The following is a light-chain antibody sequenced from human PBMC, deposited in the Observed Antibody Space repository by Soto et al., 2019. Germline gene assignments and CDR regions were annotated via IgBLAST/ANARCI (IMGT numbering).Light chain of an antibody. CDR2: GAS. V-gene: IGKV3-15*01. CDR3: QQYNNWPPIT. J-gene: IGKJ5*01. CDR1: QSISSN. Sequence: EIVMTQSPATLSVFPGERATLSCRASQSISSNLAWYQQKPGQAPRLLIYGASTRPTDIPARFSGGGFGTEFTLTISSLQSEDFAVYYCQQYNNWPPITFGQGTRLEIK.